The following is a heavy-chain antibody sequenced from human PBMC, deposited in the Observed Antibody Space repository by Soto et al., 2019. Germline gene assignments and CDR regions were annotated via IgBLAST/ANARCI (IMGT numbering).Heavy chain of an antibody. J-gene: IGHJ4*02. CDR1: GGSISSYY. D-gene: IGHD4-17*01. CDR3: ARRYGPSFDY. CDR2: IYYSGST. V-gene: IGHV4-59*01. Sequence: SETLSLTCTVSGGSISSYYCSWIRQPPGKGLEWIGYIYYSGSTNYNPSLKSRVTISVDTSKNQFSLKLSSVTAADTAVYYCARRYGPSFDYWGQGTLVTVSS.